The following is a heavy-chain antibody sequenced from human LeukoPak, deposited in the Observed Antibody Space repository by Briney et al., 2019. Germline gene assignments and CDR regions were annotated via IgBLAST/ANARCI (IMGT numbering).Heavy chain of an antibody. CDR2: INPNSGGT. Sequence: GASVKVSCKASGYTFTGYYMHWVRQAPGQGLEWMGWINPNSGGTNYAQKFQGRVTMTRDTSISTAYMELSRPRSDDTAVYYCAMNPLYYDILTGYYIGDTAFDIWGQGTMVTVSS. J-gene: IGHJ3*02. CDR3: AMNPLYYDILTGYYIGDTAFDI. D-gene: IGHD3-9*01. V-gene: IGHV1-2*02. CDR1: GYTFTGYY.